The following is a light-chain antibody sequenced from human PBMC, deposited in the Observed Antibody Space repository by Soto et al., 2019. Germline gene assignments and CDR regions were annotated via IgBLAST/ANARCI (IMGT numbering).Light chain of an antibody. V-gene: IGKV3-20*01. J-gene: IGKJ2*03. CDR3: QQDGRSPLS. CDR1: QRITNNF. Sequence: EIVLTQSPVTLSLSPGERATLSCRASQRITNNFSAWFQQRPRLAPRLLIYGASTRASGVPARFSGGGSGTDFVLTINRLEREDFAVSYCQQDGRSPLSFGQGTKVQI. CDR2: GAS.